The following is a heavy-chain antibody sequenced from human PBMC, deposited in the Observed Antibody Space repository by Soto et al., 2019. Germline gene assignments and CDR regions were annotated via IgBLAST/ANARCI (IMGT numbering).Heavy chain of an antibody. CDR1: GYTFTNYA. CDR3: ARDLAAAGPFDF. CDR2: ISAYNGNT. V-gene: IGHV1-18*01. Sequence: QVQLVQSGAEVKKPGASVKVSCKASGYTFTNYAFSWVRQAPGQGLEWMGWISAYNGNTNYPQKLQGRVTMTTDTSTSTAYMELRSLRSDDTAVYYCARDLAAAGPFDFWGQGTLVTVSS. J-gene: IGHJ4*02. D-gene: IGHD6-13*01.